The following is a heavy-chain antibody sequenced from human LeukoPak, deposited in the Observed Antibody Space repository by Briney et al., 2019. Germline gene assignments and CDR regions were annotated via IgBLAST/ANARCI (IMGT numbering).Heavy chain of an antibody. J-gene: IGHJ6*03. CDR2: IYHSGST. CDR3: ARHGRALLMVPLGNYYYYYMXV. Sequence: SETLSLTCAVSGYSISSGYYWGWIRQPPGKGLEWIGSIYHSGSTYYNPSLKSRVTISVDTSKNQFSLKLSSVTAADTAVYYCARHGRALLMVPLGNYYYYYMXVWGKXTTVTV. CDR1: GYSISSGYY. D-gene: IGHD3-10*01. V-gene: IGHV4-38-2*01.